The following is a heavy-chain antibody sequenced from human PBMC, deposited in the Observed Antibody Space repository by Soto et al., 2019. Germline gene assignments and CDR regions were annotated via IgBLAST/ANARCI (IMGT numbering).Heavy chain of an antibody. D-gene: IGHD3-10*01. CDR1: GGSISSSSYY. V-gene: IGHV4-39*01. Sequence: SETLSLTCTVSGGSISSSSYYWGWIRQPPGKGLEWIGSIYYSGSTYYNPSLKSRVTISVDTSKNQFSLKLSSVTAADTAVYYCARGRNSGYYYYGMDVWGQGTTVTVSS. CDR2: IYYSGST. CDR3: ARGRNSGYYYYGMDV. J-gene: IGHJ6*02.